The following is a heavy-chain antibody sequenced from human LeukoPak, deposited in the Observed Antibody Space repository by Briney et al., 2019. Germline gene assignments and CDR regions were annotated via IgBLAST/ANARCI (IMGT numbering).Heavy chain of an antibody. J-gene: IGHJ5*02. D-gene: IGHD3-10*01. V-gene: IGHV1-46*01. CDR1: GYTFTSYS. Sequence: ASVKVSCKASGYTFTSYSMHLARQAPGQGLEWMGIINPSGNSAGYAQKFQGRVTMTRDMSASTVYMELSSLRFEDTAVYYCTRGHGSAYTNWFDPWGQGTLVTVSS. CDR2: INPSGNSA. CDR3: TRGHGSAYTNWFDP.